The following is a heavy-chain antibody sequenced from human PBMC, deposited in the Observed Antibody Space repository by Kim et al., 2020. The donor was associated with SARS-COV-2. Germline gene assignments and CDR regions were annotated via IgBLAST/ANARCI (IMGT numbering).Heavy chain of an antibody. CDR2: INPDSGVT. Sequence: ASVKVSCKTSGYTFTTRYLHWVRQAPGHGLEWMGRINPDSGVTDYAQRFQGRVTMTRDKSISTVYMELSSLKSDDMVVYYCARGNTETIDYWGQGTPVTISS. V-gene: IGHV1-2*05. J-gene: IGHJ4*02. CDR1: GYTFTTRY. CDR3: ARGNTETIDY.